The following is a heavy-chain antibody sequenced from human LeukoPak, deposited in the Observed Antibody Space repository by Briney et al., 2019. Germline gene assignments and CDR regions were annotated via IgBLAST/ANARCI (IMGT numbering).Heavy chain of an antibody. V-gene: IGHV4-59*12. CDR1: GGSISSYY. CDR2: IYHSGST. J-gene: IGHJ5*02. D-gene: IGHD2-21*01. Sequence: SETLSLTCTVSGGSISSYYWSWIRQPPGKGLEWVGYIYHSGSTYYNPSLKSRVTISVDRSKNQFSLKLSSVTAADTAVYYCARVPLYSQFDPWGQGTLVTVSS. CDR3: ARVPLYSQFDP.